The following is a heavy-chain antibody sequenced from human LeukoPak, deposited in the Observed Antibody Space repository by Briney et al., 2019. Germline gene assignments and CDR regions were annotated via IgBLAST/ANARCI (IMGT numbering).Heavy chain of an antibody. CDR2: IKSKDQGATT. Sequence: GGSLRLSCAASGFSFSNAWMIWVRQAPGKGLEWVGRIKSKDQGATTDFAAPVKGRFILSRDDSLNTVYLQMNSLKSEDTAVYYCTTWGEKYSAHWDDAFDIWGQGTMVTVSS. J-gene: IGHJ3*02. V-gene: IGHV3-15*01. CDR1: GFSFSNAW. D-gene: IGHD1-26*01. CDR3: TTWGEKYSAHWDDAFDI.